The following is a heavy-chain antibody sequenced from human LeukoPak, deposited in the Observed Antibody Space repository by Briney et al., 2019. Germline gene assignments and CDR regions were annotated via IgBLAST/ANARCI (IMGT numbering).Heavy chain of an antibody. Sequence: GGSLRLSCAASGFTFSSYAMSWVRQAPGKGLEWVSGISGSGGSTYYADSVKGRFSISRDNSKNSLYLQMNSLRAEDTAVYYCARDRPKYGSGSYYNSNWFDPWGQGTLVTVSS. CDR1: GFTFSSYA. V-gene: IGHV3-23*01. CDR2: ISGSGGST. D-gene: IGHD3-10*01. CDR3: ARDRPKYGSGSYYNSNWFDP. J-gene: IGHJ5*02.